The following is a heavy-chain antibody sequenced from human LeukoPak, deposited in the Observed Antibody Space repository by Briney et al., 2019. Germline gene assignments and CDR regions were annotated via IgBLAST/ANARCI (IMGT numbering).Heavy chain of an antibody. Sequence: PSETLSLICTVSGGSISSSSYYWGWIRQPPGKGLEWIGSIYYSGSTYYNPSLKSRVTISVDTSKNQFSLKLSSVTAADTAVYYCARVWYYDSSGYWSFDYWGQGTLVTVSS. D-gene: IGHD3-22*01. CDR3: ARVWYYDSSGYWSFDY. CDR1: GGSISSSSYY. J-gene: IGHJ4*02. CDR2: IYYSGST. V-gene: IGHV4-39*07.